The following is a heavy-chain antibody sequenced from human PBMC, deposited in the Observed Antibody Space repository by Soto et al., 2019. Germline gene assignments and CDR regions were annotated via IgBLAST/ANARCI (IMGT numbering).Heavy chain of an antibody. D-gene: IGHD3-16*01. Sequence: ASVKVSCKASGYTFNFYGITWVLQSPLQWLEWMGWISGFNGNTNYAADLQGRVTMTTDTSTSTAYMELRGLRSDDTAVYYCARIGVSSGHESPDFDSWGQGTLVTVSS. V-gene: IGHV1-18*01. CDR2: ISGFNGNT. J-gene: IGHJ4*02. CDR1: GYTFNFYG. CDR3: ARIGVSSGHESPDFDS.